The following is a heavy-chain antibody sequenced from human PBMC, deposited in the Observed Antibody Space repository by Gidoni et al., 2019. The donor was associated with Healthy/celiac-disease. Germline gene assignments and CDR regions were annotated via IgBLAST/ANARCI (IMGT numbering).Heavy chain of an antibody. CDR2: IYYSGSH. CDR1: GGSISSYY. D-gene: IGHD4-17*01. Sequence: QVQLQESGPGLVKPSENLYITCTVSGGSISSYYWSWIRQPPGKGLEWIGYIYYSGSHNYNPSLKSRVTISVDTSKNQFSLKLTSVTAADTAVYYCARTVGLTSYFDYWGQETLVTVSS. J-gene: IGHJ4*03. CDR3: ARTVGLTSYFDY. V-gene: IGHV4-59*01.